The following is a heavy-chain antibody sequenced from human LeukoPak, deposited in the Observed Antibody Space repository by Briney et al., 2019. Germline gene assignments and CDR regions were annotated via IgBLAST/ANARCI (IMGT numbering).Heavy chain of an antibody. CDR3: AKGGRTDY. J-gene: IGHJ4*02. Sequence: GGSLRLSCAVSGFTFSSCAMTWVRQAPGKGLEWVSGIGGSGEMTNYADSVKGRFTISRDNSKNTLYLQMNSLRAEDTAVYYCAKGGRTDYWGQGTLVTVSS. CDR1: GFTFSSCA. CDR2: IGGSGEMT. D-gene: IGHD2-15*01. V-gene: IGHV3-23*01.